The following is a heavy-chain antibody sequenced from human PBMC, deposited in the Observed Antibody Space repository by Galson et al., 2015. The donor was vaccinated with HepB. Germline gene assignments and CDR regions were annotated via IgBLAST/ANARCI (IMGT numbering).Heavy chain of an antibody. CDR1: GFTVSSNY. V-gene: IGHV3-66*01. Sequence: SLRLSCAASGFTVSSNYMSWVRQAPGKGLEWVSVLYSGGSTYYADSVKGRFTISRDNSKNPLYLQMNSLRAEETGVYFCARAILSLRIAVAGPVYGMDVWGQRTKVTVSS. D-gene: IGHD6-19*01. CDR2: LYSGGST. J-gene: IGHJ6*02. CDR3: ARAILSLRIAVAGPVYGMDV.